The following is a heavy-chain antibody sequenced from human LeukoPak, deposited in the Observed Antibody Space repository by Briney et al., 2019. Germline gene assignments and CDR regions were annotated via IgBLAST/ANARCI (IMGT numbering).Heavy chain of an antibody. D-gene: IGHD3-3*01. CDR1: GYSISSGYY. V-gene: IGHV4-38-2*01. CDR3: ARQKVPIFGVVPDAFDI. J-gene: IGHJ3*02. Sequence: SETLTLTCAVSGYSISSGYYWGWLRPPPEKRLEWIGRIYHSGSTYYNPSVKGRVTISVDTSKNQFSLKLSSLTAADTAVYYCARQKVPIFGVVPDAFDIWGQGTMVTVSS. CDR2: IYHSGST.